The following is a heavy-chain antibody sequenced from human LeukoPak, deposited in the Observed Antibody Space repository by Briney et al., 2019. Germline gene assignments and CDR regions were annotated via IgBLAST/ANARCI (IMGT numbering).Heavy chain of an antibody. CDR1: GGSISSYY. CDR3: ARSLGGATIDY. D-gene: IGHD1-26*01. Sequence: SETLSLTCTVSGGSISSYYWSWIRQPPGKGLEWIGYIYYSGSTNYNPSLKSRVTISVDTSKNQFSLKLSSVTAADTAVYYCARSLGGATIDYWGQGTLVTVSS. CDR2: IYYSGST. V-gene: IGHV4-59*01. J-gene: IGHJ4*02.